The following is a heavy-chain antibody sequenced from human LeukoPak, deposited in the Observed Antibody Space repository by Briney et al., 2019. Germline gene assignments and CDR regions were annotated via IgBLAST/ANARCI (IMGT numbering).Heavy chain of an antibody. Sequence: SETLTLTCAVYGGSFSGYYWRWIRQPPGKGLEWIGDINHSGSTNYNPSLKSRVTISVDTSKNQFSLKLSSVTAADTAVYYCARSGVVVVPAAIFDYWGQGTLVTVSS. J-gene: IGHJ4*02. D-gene: IGHD2-2*01. CDR3: ARSGVVVVPAAIFDY. V-gene: IGHV4-34*01. CDR1: GGSFSGYY. CDR2: INHSGST.